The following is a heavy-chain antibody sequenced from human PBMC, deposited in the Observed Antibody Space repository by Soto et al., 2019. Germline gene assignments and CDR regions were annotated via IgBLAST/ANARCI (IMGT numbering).Heavy chain of an antibody. J-gene: IGHJ4*02. V-gene: IGHV4-34*01. CDR3: ARGQDSAKVAH. Sequence: QVQLHQWGAGLLKPSETLSLTCDVYGGSFSGYYWTWIRQTPGKGLEWIGEIHPHGDHDFNPSLASRLTISLDTSKKHFFLKLSSVTAADTAVYYCARGQDSAKVAHWGQGALITVAS. CDR2: IHPHGDH. D-gene: IGHD5-18*01. CDR1: GGSFSGYY.